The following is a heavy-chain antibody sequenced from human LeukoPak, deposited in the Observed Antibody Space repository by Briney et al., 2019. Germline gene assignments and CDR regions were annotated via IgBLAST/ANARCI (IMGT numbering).Heavy chain of an antibody. V-gene: IGHV6-1*01. D-gene: IGHD2-2*01. CDR1: GDSVSSNSAA. Sequence: SQTLSLTCAISGDSVSSNSAAWNWIRQSPSRGLEWLGSTYYRSKWYNDYAVSVKSRITIHPDTSKNPFSLQLNSVPPEDTAVYYCARGGFCSSTSCYREDNWFDPWGQGTLVNVSS. J-gene: IGHJ5*02. CDR3: ARGGFCSSTSCYREDNWFDP. CDR2: TYYRSKWYN.